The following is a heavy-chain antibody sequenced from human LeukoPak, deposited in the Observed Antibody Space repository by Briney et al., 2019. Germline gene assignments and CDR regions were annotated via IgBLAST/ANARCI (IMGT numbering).Heavy chain of an antibody. CDR3: ARDRGWYRLDF. CDR1: EFTFSSYW. CDR2: IKPDGSEK. Sequence: PGGSLRLSCAASEFTFSSYWMTWVRQAPGKGLEWVANIKPDGSEKDYLDSVKGRFTISRDNAKNSRYLQMNSLRAEDTAVYYCARDRGWYRLDFWGQGTLVTVSS. D-gene: IGHD6-19*01. V-gene: IGHV3-7*01. J-gene: IGHJ4*02.